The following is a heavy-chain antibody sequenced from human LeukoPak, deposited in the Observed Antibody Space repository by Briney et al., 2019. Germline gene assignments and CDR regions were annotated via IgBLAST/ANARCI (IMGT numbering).Heavy chain of an antibody. CDR1: GFTFSTYV. Sequence: HTGGSLRLSCSVSGFTFSTYVMHWVRQAPGKGLEYVSAISSNGDNTYYADSVKCRFTISRDNSENTLYLQMSSLRADDTAVYYCVRGTGYWGQGTLVTVSS. CDR3: VRGTGY. CDR2: ISSNGDNT. V-gene: IGHV3-64D*06. J-gene: IGHJ4*02.